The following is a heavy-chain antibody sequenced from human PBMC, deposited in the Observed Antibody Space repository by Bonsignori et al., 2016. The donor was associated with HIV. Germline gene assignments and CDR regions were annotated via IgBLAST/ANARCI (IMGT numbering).Heavy chain of an antibody. V-gene: IGHV3-74*01. CDR3: ARGGSSDFYGLFSF. Sequence: EVQLVESGGGLVQPGGSLRLSCAASGFSLSTYWMHWVRQVPGKGLVWVSRINSDGSGIRYVDSVEGRFTISRDNAKNTLYLQMSSLRAEDTAVYHCARGGSSDFYGLFSFRGQGTVVTVS. J-gene: IGHJ4*02. CDR1: GFSLSTYW. CDR2: INSDGSGI. D-gene: IGHD3-16*01.